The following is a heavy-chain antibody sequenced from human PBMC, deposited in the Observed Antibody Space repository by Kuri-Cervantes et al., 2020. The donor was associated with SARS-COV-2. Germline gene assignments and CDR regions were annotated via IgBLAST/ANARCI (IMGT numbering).Heavy chain of an antibody. J-gene: IGHJ3*02. Sequence: GESLKISCAASGFTFSSYWMHWVRQAPGKGLVWVSRINSDGSSTSYADSVKGRFTISRDNAKNTLYLQMNSLRAEDTAVYYCARVEWYNWNLFDAFDIWGQGTMVTVSS. CDR2: INSDGSST. CDR1: GFTFSSYW. V-gene: IGHV3-74*01. CDR3: ARVEWYNWNLFDAFDI. D-gene: IGHD1-20*01.